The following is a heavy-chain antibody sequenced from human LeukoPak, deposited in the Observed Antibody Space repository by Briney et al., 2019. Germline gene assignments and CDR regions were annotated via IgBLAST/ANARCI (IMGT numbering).Heavy chain of an antibody. D-gene: IGHD1-26*01. CDR2: INPNSGGT. CDR3: ARDGYSGSPDAFDI. J-gene: IGHJ3*02. Sequence: ASVKVSCKASGYTFTGYYLHWVRQAPGQGLEWMGWINPNSGGTNYAQKFQGRVTMTRDTSITTAYMDLIRLTSDDTAVYYCARDGYSGSPDAFDIWGQGTMVTVSS. V-gene: IGHV1-2*02. CDR1: GYTFTGYY.